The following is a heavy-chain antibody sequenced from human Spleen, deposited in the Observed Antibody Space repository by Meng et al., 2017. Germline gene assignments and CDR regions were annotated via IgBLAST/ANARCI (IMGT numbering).Heavy chain of an antibody. Sequence: VQLQESGPGLVKPSETLSLTCSVSGGSITYYYWSWIRQPPGKGLEWIGYIYYSGNNNYNPSLRSRVTISVDTSKNQVSLKLSSVTAADTAVYYCARGSDAPDYWGQGTLVTVSS. CDR3: ARGSDAPDY. D-gene: IGHD2-2*01. CDR2: IYYSGNN. J-gene: IGHJ4*02. V-gene: IGHV4-59*01. CDR1: GGSITYYY.